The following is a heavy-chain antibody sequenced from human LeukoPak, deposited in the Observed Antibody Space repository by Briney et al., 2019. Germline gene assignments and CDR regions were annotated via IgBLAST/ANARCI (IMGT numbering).Heavy chain of an antibody. Sequence: PSETLSLTCTVSGGSISSTGYYWGWIRQPPGKGLEWIGSIHYSGSTNYNPSLKSRVTISADTSKNQFSLKLTSVTAAETAVYYCARRLAVWGQGTLVTVSS. CDR3: ARRLAV. CDR2: IHYSGST. CDR1: GGSISSTGYY. J-gene: IGHJ4*02. V-gene: IGHV4-39*01. D-gene: IGHD2-15*01.